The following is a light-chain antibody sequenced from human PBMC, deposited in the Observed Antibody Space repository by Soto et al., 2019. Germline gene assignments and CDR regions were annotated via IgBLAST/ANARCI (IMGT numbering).Light chain of an antibody. V-gene: IGLV1-44*01. CDR3: AAWDDSLDVVA. CDR2: SSN. Sequence: VLTQPPSASGTPGQRVTISCSGSTSNIGSNTVNWYQQLPGTAPKLLIYSSNQRPSGVPDRFSGSKSGTSASLAISGLQSEDEAEYYCAAWDDSLDVVAFGGGTKLTVL. CDR1: TSNIGSNT. J-gene: IGLJ2*01.